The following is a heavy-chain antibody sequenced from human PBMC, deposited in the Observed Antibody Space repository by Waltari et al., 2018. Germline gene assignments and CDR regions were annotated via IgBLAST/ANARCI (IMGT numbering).Heavy chain of an antibody. Sequence: QFQLVQSGAEVKKPGASVKVSCKVSGYTLTELSMHWVRQAPGKGLEWMGGFDPEDGETIYAQKFQGRVTMTEDTSTDTAYMELSSLRSEDTAVYYCATLLPGGYSSSWYNWYFDLWGRGTLVTVSS. CDR2: FDPEDGET. D-gene: IGHD6-13*01. CDR1: GYTLTELS. J-gene: IGHJ2*01. V-gene: IGHV1-24*01. CDR3: ATLLPGGYSSSWYNWYFDL.